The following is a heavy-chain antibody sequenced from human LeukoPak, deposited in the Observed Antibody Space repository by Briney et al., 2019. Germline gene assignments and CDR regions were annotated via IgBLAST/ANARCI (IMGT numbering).Heavy chain of an antibody. D-gene: IGHD1-26*01. CDR2: ISSSSSYM. V-gene: IGHV3-21*01. J-gene: IGHJ4*02. CDR1: GFTFSSYS. CDR3: ARGAKWAYYFDY. Sequence: GGSLRLSCAASGFTFSSYSMNWVRQAPGKGLEWVSSISSSSSYMYYADSVKGRFTISRDNAKDTLYLHMNSLTAEDTAVYYCARGAKWAYYFDYWGQGTLVTVSS.